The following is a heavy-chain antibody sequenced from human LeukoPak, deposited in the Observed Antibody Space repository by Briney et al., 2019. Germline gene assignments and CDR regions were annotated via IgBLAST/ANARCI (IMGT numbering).Heavy chain of an antibody. Sequence: PGGSLRLSCAASGFTFDDYAMHWVRQAPGKGLEWVSLISGDGGSTYYADSVKGRFTISRDNSKNSLYLQVNSLRSEDTALYSCAKDISPKHLHYYYGMDVWGQGTTVTVSS. V-gene: IGHV3-43*02. CDR2: ISGDGGST. CDR3: AKDISPKHLHYYYGMDV. J-gene: IGHJ6*02. CDR1: GFTFDDYA.